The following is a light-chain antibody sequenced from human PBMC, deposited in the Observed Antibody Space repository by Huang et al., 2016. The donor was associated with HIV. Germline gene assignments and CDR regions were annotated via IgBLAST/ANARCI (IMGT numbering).Light chain of an antibody. CDR2: AAS. CDR3: QQSYNTPRT. J-gene: IGKJ1*01. CDR1: QSISSY. V-gene: IGKV1-39*01. Sequence: DIQMTQSPSSLSASVGDRVTITCRASQSISSYLNWYQQKPGKAPKILIYAASSLQPGVPSRFSGSGSGTDFTLTISSLQPEDFATYYCQQSYNTPRTFGQGTKVEIK.